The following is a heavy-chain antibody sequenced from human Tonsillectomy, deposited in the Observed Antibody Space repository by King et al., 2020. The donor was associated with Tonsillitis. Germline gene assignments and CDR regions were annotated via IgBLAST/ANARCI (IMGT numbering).Heavy chain of an antibody. D-gene: IGHD6-19*01. V-gene: IGHV3-33*01. CDR2: IWYDGSNT. Sequence: VQLVESGGGVVQPGRSLRLSCAASGFTFSSYGMHWVRQAPGKGLEWVAVIWYDGSNTYYGDSVKGRFTISRDNSNNTLYLQMNSLRAEDTAVYYCAGKKRSISVAGATYYFAYWGQGTLVTVSS. CDR3: AGKKRSISVAGATYYFAY. CDR1: GFTFSSYG. J-gene: IGHJ4*02.